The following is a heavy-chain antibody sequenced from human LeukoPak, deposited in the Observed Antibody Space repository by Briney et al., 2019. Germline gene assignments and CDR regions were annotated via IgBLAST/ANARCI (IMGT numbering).Heavy chain of an antibody. CDR3: AGGGIGGRFAY. CDR2: LSSGSISI. CDR1: GFTFSSYE. D-gene: IGHD2-21*01. Sequence: GGFLRLSCAASGFTFSSYEMNWVRPAPGKGLEWVSYLSSGSISIFYADSVKGRFTISRDNSKNSMYPQMDSPEGDEPALYFFAGGGIGGRFAYWGQGTLVSVS. V-gene: IGHV3-48*03. J-gene: IGHJ4*02.